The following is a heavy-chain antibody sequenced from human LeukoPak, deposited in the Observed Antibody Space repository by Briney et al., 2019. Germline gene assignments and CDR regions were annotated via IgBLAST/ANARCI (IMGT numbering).Heavy chain of an antibody. D-gene: IGHD4-17*01. Sequence: GASVKVSCKASGYTFTGYYMHWVRQAPGQGLEWMGWINPNSGGTNYAQKFQGRVTMTRDTSISTAYMELSRLRSDDTAVYYCARDLLAGRPMTTVTTDRAGGDYWGQGTLVTVSS. V-gene: IGHV1-2*02. CDR2: INPNSGGT. CDR3: ARDLLAGRPMTTVTTDRAGGDY. J-gene: IGHJ4*02. CDR1: GYTFTGYY.